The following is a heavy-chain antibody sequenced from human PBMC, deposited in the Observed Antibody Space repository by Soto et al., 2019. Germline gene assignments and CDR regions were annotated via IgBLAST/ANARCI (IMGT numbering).Heavy chain of an antibody. CDR3: ARGVGCGGDCYSPSPYYYYYGMDV. Sequence: QVQLVESGGGVVQPGRSLRLSCAASGFTFSSYAMHWVRQAPGKGLEWVAGISYDGSNKYYADSVKGRFTISRDNSKNTLYLQMNSLIAEDTAVYYCARGVGCGGDCYSPSPYYYYYGMDVWGQGTTVTVSS. V-gene: IGHV3-30-3*01. CDR1: GFTFSSYA. J-gene: IGHJ6*02. D-gene: IGHD2-21*02. CDR2: ISYDGSNK.